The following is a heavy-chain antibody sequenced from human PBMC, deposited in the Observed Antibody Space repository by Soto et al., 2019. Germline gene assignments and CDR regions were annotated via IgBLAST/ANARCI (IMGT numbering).Heavy chain of an antibody. CDR2: ISGSGGST. Sequence: EVQLLQSGGGLVQAGGSLRLTCAASGFTFCSYAMSWVRHAPGKGLGWVSSISGSGGSTHDADSVKGRFTISRDNSKNTLYLQINSLRGEDTAKYDCARTTVIVVDSHDYWGQGALVTVYS. CDR3: ARTTVIVVDSHDY. D-gene: IGHD3-22*01. CDR1: GFTFCSYA. V-gene: IGHV3-23*01. J-gene: IGHJ4*02.